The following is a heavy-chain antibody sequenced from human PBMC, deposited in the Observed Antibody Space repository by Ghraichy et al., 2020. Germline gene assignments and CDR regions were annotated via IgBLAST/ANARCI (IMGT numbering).Heavy chain of an antibody. CDR1: GFTFSIYA. CDR2: ISGSGGNT. J-gene: IGHJ3*02. V-gene: IGHV3-23*01. D-gene: IGHD2-2*01. Sequence: GDSLNISCAASGFTFSIYAMSWVRQAPGKGLEWVSTISGSGGNTDYADSVKGRFTISRDNSKNTLYLQMNSLRAEDTAVYYCAKVKVVPLGAFDIWGQGTMVTVSS. CDR3: AKVKVVPLGAFDI.